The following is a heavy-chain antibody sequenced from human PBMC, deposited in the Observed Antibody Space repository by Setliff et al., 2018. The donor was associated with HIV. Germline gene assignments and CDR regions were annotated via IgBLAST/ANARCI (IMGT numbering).Heavy chain of an antibody. CDR3: ARDKDEDYGSTSFDY. CDR1: GFTFSDYY. J-gene: IGHJ4*02. D-gene: IGHD4-17*01. CDR2: ISRDGNTI. Sequence: GGSLRLSCAASGFTFSDYYMSWLRQAPGKGLEWVSYISRDGNTIYYADSVKGRFTISRDNAKNSLYLQLNSLRTEDTAVYYCARDKDEDYGSTSFDYWGQGILVTVSS. V-gene: IGHV3-11*01.